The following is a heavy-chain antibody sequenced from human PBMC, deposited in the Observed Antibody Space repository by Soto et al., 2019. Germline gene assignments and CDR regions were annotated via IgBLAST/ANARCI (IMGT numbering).Heavy chain of an antibody. CDR1: GFTFSNTW. Sequence: EVQLVESGGGLVKPGGSLRLSCAASGFTFSNTWMNWVRQAPGKGLEWVGRIKSKTDGGTTDYAATVKGRFTISRDYYKDTLYLQMNSLKTEDTAVYYCTTGTYMIAFRGVLYYYYGMDVWGQGTTGTVAS. CDR3: TTGTYMIAFRGVLYYYYGMDV. V-gene: IGHV3-15*07. D-gene: IGHD3-16*01. CDR2: IKSKTDGGTT. J-gene: IGHJ6*02.